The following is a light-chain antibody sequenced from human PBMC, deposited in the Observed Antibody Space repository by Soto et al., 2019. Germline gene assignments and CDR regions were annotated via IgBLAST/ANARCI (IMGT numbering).Light chain of an antibody. CDR3: CSYAGFFTPYV. CDR2: DVG. V-gene: IGLV2-11*01. CDR1: NNDVGNYIS. Sequence: QSALTQPRSVSGSPGQSVTISCTGTNNDVGNYISVSWYQQHPDKAPKLLIYDVGRRPSGVPDRFSGSKSGNTASLTISGLQAEDEADYYCCSYAGFFTPYVFGTGTKLTVL. J-gene: IGLJ1*01.